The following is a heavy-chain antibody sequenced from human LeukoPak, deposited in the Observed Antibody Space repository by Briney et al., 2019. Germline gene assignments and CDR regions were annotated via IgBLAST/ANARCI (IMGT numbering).Heavy chain of an antibody. CDR2: IYTGNGNT. CDR1: GYTFTSYA. CDR3: ARDATLADTGDYWGQETLVTVSSGDY. J-gene: IGHJ4*02. Sequence: ASVEVSCTTSGYTFTSYAMHWVRQAPGQRLEWMGWIYTGNGNTKYSHKFLGRVTITRDTSASTAYMELTGLRSEDTAVYYCARDATLADTGDYWGQETLVTVSSGDYWGQGTLVTVSS. V-gene: IGHV1-3*04. D-gene: IGHD5-18*01.